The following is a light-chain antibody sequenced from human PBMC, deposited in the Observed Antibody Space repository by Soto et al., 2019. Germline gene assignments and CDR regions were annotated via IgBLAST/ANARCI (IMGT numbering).Light chain of an antibody. J-gene: IGKJ4*01. Sequence: EIVLTQSPGTLSLSPGDRATLSCRASQSVSIYLAWYQQKPGQAPRLLIYDASNRVTGIPARFSGSGSGTVVTLTISIEEPDDLLVYYCQQRVDWLTFGGGTKLEIK. CDR2: DAS. CDR1: QSVSIY. CDR3: QQRVDWLT. V-gene: IGKV3-11*01.